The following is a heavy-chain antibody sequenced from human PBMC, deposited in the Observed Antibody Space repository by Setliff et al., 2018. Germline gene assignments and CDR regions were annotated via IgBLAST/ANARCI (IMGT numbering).Heavy chain of an antibody. CDR3: ARDPYNWNYGDAFDI. J-gene: IGHJ3*02. D-gene: IGHD1-7*01. Sequence: LSLTCTVSGGSISSSSYYWGWIRQPPGKGLEWIVSIYYSGSTYYNPSLKSRVTISVDTSKNQFSLKLSSVTAADTAVYYCARDPYNWNYGDAFDIWGQGTMVTVSS. CDR2: IYYSGST. CDR1: GGSISSSSYY. V-gene: IGHV4-39*07.